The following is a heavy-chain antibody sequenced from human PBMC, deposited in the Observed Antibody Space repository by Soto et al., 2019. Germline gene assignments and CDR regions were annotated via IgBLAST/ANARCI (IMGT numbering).Heavy chain of an antibody. Sequence: QVQLVESGGGVVQPGRSLRLSCAASGFTFSSYAMHWVRQAPGKGLEWVAVISYDGSNKYYADSVKGRFTISRDNSKNLXYLQMNSLSAEDTAVYYCARDPVAYCGGDCRTFDYWGQGTLVTVSS. CDR2: ISYDGSNK. CDR1: GFTFSSYA. J-gene: IGHJ4*02. V-gene: IGHV3-30-3*01. CDR3: ARDPVAYCGGDCRTFDY. D-gene: IGHD2-21*02.